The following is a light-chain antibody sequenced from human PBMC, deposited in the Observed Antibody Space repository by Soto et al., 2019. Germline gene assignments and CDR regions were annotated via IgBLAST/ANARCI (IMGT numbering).Light chain of an antibody. V-gene: IGKV3-15*01. CDR3: QQYNNWPPLT. J-gene: IGKJ4*01. CDR2: GAS. Sequence: EIVMTQSPATLSVSPGERATLSCRASQRVYSNLAWYQQRPGQAPRLLIYGASTRAAGIPARFSGSGSGTEFTLTISSLQSEDFGVYYCQQYNNWPPLTVGGGTKVEIK. CDR1: QRVYSN.